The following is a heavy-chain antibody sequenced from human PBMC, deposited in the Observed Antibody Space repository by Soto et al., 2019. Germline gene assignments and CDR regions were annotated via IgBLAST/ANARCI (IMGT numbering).Heavy chain of an antibody. CDR1: GGSISSRSYY. D-gene: IGHD3-16*02. J-gene: IGHJ6*03. V-gene: IGHV4-39*01. CDR2: IYYSGST. Sequence: SESLSLTCTVSGGSISSRSYYWGWIRQPPGKGLEWIGTIYYSGSTFYNPSLNSRVTISVDTSKNQFSLKLSSMTAADTAVYYCANIYVGELSPYYYDSMDVWGKGTTVTVS. CDR3: ANIYVGELSPYYYDSMDV.